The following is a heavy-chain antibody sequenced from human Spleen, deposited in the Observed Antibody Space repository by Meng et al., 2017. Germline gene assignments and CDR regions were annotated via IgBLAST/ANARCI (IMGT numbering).Heavy chain of an antibody. J-gene: IGHJ4*02. CDR3: AKALSGGSGYCDY. Sequence: GESLKISCAASGFTFSSYGMHWVRQAPGKGLEWVAVISYDGSNKNYADSVKGRFTISRDNSKNTLDLQMNNLRAEDTALYYCAKALSGGSGYCDYWGQGTLVTVSS. CDR2: ISYDGSNK. CDR1: GFTFSSYG. V-gene: IGHV3-33*06. D-gene: IGHD2-15*01.